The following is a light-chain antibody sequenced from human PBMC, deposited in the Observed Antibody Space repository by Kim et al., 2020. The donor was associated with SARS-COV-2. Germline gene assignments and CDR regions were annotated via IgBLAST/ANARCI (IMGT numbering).Light chain of an antibody. J-gene: IGKJ1*01. CDR2: DTS. Sequence: EVVLTQSPGTLSLSPGETATLSCRASQSISGNYLAWYQQKPGQAPRLLISDTSKRATGIPDRFSGSGSGTDFTLTISRLEPEDFAVYHCQQYDTSKTFGQGTKVDIK. CDR1: QSISGNY. V-gene: IGKV3-20*01. CDR3: QQYDTSKT.